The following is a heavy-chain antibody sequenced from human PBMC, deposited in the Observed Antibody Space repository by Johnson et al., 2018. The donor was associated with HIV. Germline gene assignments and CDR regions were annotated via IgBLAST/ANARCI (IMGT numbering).Heavy chain of an antibody. CDR1: GFTFSNYA. CDR2: ISGSGGST. CDR3: AKEAGALRGWGLVFEC. V-gene: IGHV3-23*04. Sequence: VQLVESGGGLVQPGGSLRLSCAASGFTFSNYAMSWVRQAPGKGLEWVSAISGSGGSTYHADSVKGRFTISRDNSKKTLYLQRNSLRANDTAVYYCAKEAGALRGWGLVFECWGRGTVVTVSS. D-gene: IGHD1-26*01. J-gene: IGHJ3*01.